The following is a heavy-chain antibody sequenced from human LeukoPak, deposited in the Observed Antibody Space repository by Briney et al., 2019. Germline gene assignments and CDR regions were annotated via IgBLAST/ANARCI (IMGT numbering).Heavy chain of an antibody. CDR1: GFTFSSYA. Sequence: GGSLRLSCAASGFTFSSYAMRWVRQAPGKGLEWVSAISGSGGSTYYADSVKGRFTISRDNSKNSLYLQMNSLRAEDTAVYYCAKNYRPWEPHGYYYYMYVWGKGTAVTVSS. CDR3: AKNYRPWEPHGYYYYMYV. CDR2: ISGSGGST. V-gene: IGHV3-23*01. D-gene: IGHD1-26*01. J-gene: IGHJ6*03.